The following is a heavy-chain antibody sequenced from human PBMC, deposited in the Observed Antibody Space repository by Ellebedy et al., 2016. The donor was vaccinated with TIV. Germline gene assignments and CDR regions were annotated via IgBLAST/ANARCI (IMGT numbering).Heavy chain of an antibody. D-gene: IGHD3-22*01. CDR1: GYTFTANF. Sequence: ASVKVSCKASGYTFTANFIHWVRQAPGQGLEWMGLIIPVSGDTNYAQRFQGWVTMTRDTSISTAYLDLRPHDTAVYYCARDESGYYYDSRGVDYWGQGTLVTVSS. CDR3: ARDESGYYYDSRGVDY. CDR2: IIPVSGDT. J-gene: IGHJ4*02. V-gene: IGHV1-2*04.